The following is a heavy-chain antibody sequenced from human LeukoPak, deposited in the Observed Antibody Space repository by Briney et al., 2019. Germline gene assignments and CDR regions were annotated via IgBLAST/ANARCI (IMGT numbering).Heavy chain of an antibody. D-gene: IGHD2-15*01. CDR2: IYYSGSN. CDR3: ACSGGSFYYYYGMDV. J-gene: IGHJ6*02. CDR1: GGSISSYY. V-gene: IGHV4-59*06. Sequence: SETLSLTCTVSGGSISSYYWSWIRQHPGKGLEWIGYIYYSGSNYYNPSLKSRVTISVDTSKNQFSLKLSSVTAADTAVYYCACSGGSFYYYYGMDVWGQGTTVTVSS.